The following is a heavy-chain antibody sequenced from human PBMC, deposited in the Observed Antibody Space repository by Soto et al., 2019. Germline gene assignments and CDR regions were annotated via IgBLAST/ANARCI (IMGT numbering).Heavy chain of an antibody. V-gene: IGHV4-4*07. CDR3: ARDWTMGIVVVPRYGMDV. CDR1: GGSISSYY. CDR2: IYTSGST. J-gene: IGHJ6*02. D-gene: IGHD2-2*03. Sequence: PSETLSLTCTVSGGSISSYYWSWIRQPAGKGLEWIGRIYTSGSTNYNPSLKSRVTMSVDTSKNQFSLKLSSVTAADTAVYYRARDWTMGIVVVPRYGMDVWGQGTTVTVSS.